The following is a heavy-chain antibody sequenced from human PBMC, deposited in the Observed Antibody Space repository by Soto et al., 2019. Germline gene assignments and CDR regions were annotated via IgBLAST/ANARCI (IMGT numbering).Heavy chain of an antibody. CDR2: IYWDDDK. CDR1: GFSFSTSAVG. D-gene: IGHD6-13*01. J-gene: IGHJ4*02. CDR3: ARIYWAASGTRYYFDS. Sequence: QITLTESGPTLVKPTQTLTLTCTFSGFSFSTSAVGVGWIRQPPGKALEWLALIYWDDDKRYSPFLKSRPTTTRTTSTIQALLTMTNMDPVDTGPSYCARIYWAASGTRYYFDSWGQGTLVTVSS. V-gene: IGHV2-5*02.